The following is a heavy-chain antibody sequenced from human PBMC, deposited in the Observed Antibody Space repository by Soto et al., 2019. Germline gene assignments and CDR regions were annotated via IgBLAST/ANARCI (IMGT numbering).Heavy chain of an antibody. CDR2: ISYDGSNK. CDR1: GFTFSSYG. CDR3: AKDGYPSEWLAVEYYFDY. V-gene: IGHV3-30*18. Sequence: PGGSLRLSCAASGFTFSSYGMHWVRQAPGKGLEWVAVISYDGSNKYYADSVKGRFTISRDNSKNTLYLQMNSLRAEDTAVYYCAKDGYPSEWLAVEYYFDYWGQGTLVTVSS. J-gene: IGHJ4*02. D-gene: IGHD6-19*01.